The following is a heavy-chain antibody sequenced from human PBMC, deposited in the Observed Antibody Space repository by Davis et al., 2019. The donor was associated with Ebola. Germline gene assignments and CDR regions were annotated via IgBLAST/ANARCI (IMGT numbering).Heavy chain of an antibody. J-gene: IGHJ6*02. CDR3: ANEGYSYGDYYYYYGMDV. CDR2: ISSSSSTI. V-gene: IGHV3-48*01. Sequence: GESLKISCAASGFTFSSYSMNWVRQAPGKGLEWVSYISSSSSTIYYADSVKGRFTISRDNSKNTLYLQMNSLRAEDTAVYYCANEGYSYGDYYYYYGMDVWGQGTTVTVSS. D-gene: IGHD5-18*01. CDR1: GFTFSSYS.